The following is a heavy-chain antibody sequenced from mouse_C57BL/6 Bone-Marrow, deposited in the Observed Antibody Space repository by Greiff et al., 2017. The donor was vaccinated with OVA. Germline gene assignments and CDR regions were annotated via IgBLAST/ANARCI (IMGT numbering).Heavy chain of an antibody. CDR3: ARQGDYDVRMDY. D-gene: IGHD2-4*01. V-gene: IGHV5-12*01. J-gene: IGHJ4*01. CDR1: GFTFSDYY. Sequence: EVQLQESGGGLVQPGGSLKLSCAASGFTFSDYYMYWVRQTPEKRLEWVAYISNGGGSTYYPDTVKGRFTISRDNAKNTLYLQMSRLKSEDTAMYYCARQGDYDVRMDYWGQGTSVTVSS. CDR2: ISNGGGST.